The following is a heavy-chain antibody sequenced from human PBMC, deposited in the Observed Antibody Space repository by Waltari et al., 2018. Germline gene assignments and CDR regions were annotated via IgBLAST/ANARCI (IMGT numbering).Heavy chain of an antibody. Sequence: EVQLLESGGGLVQPGGSLRLSCAASGFNFNNYAMSWVRQAPGKVLGCVSSIRGSGISTWYADSVKGRFTFSRDNSKNTVNLQMNGLRAEDTAVYYCAKEGTLHTMDSWGQGTLVTVSS. CDR3: AKEGTLHTMDS. D-gene: IGHD3-10*01. CDR2: IRGSGIST. CDR1: GFNFNNYA. J-gene: IGHJ4*02. V-gene: IGHV3-23*01.